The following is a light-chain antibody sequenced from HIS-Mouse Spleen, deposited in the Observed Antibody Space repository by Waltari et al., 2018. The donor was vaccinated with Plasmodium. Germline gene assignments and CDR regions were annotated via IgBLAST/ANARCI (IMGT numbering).Light chain of an antibody. Sequence: EIVMTQPPATLSVSPGERATLSCRASQSVSSNLAWYQKKPGQAPRLLIYGASTRATGIPARFSGSGSGTEFTLTISSLQSEDFAVYYCQQYNNWSFTFGPGTKVDIK. J-gene: IGKJ3*01. CDR2: GAS. CDR1: QSVSSN. CDR3: QQYNNWSFT. V-gene: IGKV3-15*01.